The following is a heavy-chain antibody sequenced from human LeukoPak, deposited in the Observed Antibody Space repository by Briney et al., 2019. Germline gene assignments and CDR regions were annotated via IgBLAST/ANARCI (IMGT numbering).Heavy chain of an antibody. Sequence: GGSLRLSCAASGFTFSSYAMSWVRQAPGKGLEWVSGISWNSGSIGYADSVKGRFTISRDNAKNSLYLQMNSLRAEDTALYYCAKGEGGYSYGTLDYWGQGTLVTVSS. V-gene: IGHV3-9*01. D-gene: IGHD5-18*01. J-gene: IGHJ4*02. CDR3: AKGEGGYSYGTLDY. CDR1: GFTFSSYA. CDR2: ISWNSGSI.